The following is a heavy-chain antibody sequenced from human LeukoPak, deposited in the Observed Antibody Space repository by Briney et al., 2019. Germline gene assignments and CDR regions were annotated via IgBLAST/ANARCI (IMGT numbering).Heavy chain of an antibody. J-gene: IGHJ4*02. CDR2: ISGSGGST. CDR1: GFTFSSYA. D-gene: IGHD3-22*01. CDR3: AKSDTMIVVRAIGY. V-gene: IGHV3-23*01. Sequence: GGSLRLSCAASGFTFSSYAMSWVRQAPGKGLEWVSAISGSGGSTYYADSVKGRFTISRDNSKNTLYLQMNSLRVEDTAVYYCAKSDTMIVVRAIGYWGQGTLVTVSS.